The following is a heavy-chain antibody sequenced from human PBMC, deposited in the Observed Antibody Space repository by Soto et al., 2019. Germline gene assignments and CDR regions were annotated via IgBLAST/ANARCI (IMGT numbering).Heavy chain of an antibody. CDR3: ATAMVVYDSSGYYYDAFDI. CDR1: GYTFTSYG. V-gene: IGHV1-18*01. D-gene: IGHD3-22*01. Sequence: ASVKVSCKASGYTFTSYGISWVRQAPGQGLEWMGWISAYNGNTNYAQKLQGRVTMTTDTSTSTAYMELRSLRSDDTAVYYCATAMVVYDSSGYYYDAFDIWGQGTMVTVSS. CDR2: ISAYNGNT. J-gene: IGHJ3*02.